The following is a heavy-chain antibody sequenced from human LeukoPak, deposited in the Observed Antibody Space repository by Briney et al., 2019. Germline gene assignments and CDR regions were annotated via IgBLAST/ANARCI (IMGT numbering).Heavy chain of an antibody. D-gene: IGHD3-3*01. CDR3: ARSNYDFWSGDYSRHFDY. CDR2: IYPGDSDT. CDR1: GYRFTSYW. Sequence: GESLKISCKGSGYRFTSYWIGWVRQMPGKGLEWMGIIYPGDSDTRYSPSFQGQVTISADKSISTAYLQWSSLKASDTAMYYCARSNYDFWSGDYSRHFDYWGQGTLVTVSS. V-gene: IGHV5-51*01. J-gene: IGHJ4*02.